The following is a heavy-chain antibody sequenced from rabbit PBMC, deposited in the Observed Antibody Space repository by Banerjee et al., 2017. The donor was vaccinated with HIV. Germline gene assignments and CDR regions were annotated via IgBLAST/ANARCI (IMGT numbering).Heavy chain of an antibody. J-gene: IGHJ4*01. CDR3: ARDSDAGYAGYGYATPISNL. D-gene: IGHD6-1*01. CDR1: GFSFSSSYY. V-gene: IGHV1S40*01. CDR2: IYAGSSGST. Sequence: QSLEESGGDLVKPGASLTLTCTASGFSFSSSYYMCWVRQAPGKGLEWIACIYAGSSGSTYYASWAKGRFTISKTSSTTVTLQMTSLTAADTATYFCARDSDAGYAGYGYATPISNLWGQGTLVTVS.